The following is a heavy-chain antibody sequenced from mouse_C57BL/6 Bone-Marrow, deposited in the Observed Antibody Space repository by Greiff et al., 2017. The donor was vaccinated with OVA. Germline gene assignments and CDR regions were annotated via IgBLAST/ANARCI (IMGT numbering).Heavy chain of an antibody. D-gene: IGHD4-1*01. CDR3: AKEGTGPWFAY. V-gene: IGHV1-81*01. Sequence: QVQLQQSGAELARPGASVKLSCKASGYTFTSYGISWVKQRTGQGLEWIGEIYPSSGNTYYNEKFKGKATLTADKSSSTAYMELRSLTSEDSAVYFCAKEGTGPWFAYWGQGTLVTVSA. CDR1: GYTFTSYG. CDR2: IYPSSGNT. J-gene: IGHJ3*01.